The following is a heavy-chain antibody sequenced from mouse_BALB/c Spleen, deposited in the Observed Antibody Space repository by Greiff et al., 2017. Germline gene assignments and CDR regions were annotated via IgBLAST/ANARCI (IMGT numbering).Heavy chain of an antibody. J-gene: IGHJ3*01. D-gene: IGHD1-1*01. CDR3: ARDRWEYYGSN. CDR1: GFSLTSYG. V-gene: IGHV2-9*02. Sequence: VKLQESGPGLVAPSQSLSITCTVSGFSLTSYGVHWVRQPPGKGLEWLGVIWAGGSTNYNSALMSRLSISKDNSKSQVFLKMNSLQTDDTAMYYCARDRWEYYGSNWGQGTLVTVSA. CDR2: IWAGGST.